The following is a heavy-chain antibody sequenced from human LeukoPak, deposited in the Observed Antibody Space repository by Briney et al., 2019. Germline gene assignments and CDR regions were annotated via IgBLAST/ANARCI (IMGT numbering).Heavy chain of an antibody. Sequence: PSETLSLTCTVSGGSISSSSYYWGWIRQPPGKGLEWVSVIYSGGSTYYADSVTGRFTISRDNSKNTLYLQMNSLRAEDTAVYYCARGYYGSGSLDYWGQGTLVTVSS. CDR3: ARGYYGSGSLDY. CDR1: GGSISSSSYY. J-gene: IGHJ4*02. V-gene: IGHV3-53*01. D-gene: IGHD3-10*01. CDR2: IYSGGST.